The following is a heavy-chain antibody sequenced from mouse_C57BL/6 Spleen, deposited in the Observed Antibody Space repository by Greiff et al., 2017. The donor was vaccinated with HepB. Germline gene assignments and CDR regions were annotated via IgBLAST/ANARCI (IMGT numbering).Heavy chain of an antibody. J-gene: IGHJ4*01. D-gene: IGHD2-3*01. CDR3: ARGDGYYVLYYAMDY. CDR2: IHPNSGST. V-gene: IGHV1-64*01. Sequence: VKLQQPGAELVKPGASVKLSCKASGYTFTSYWMHWVKQRPGQGLEWIGMIHPNSGSTNYNEKFKSKATLTVDKSSSTAYMQLSSLTSEDSAVYYCARGDGYYVLYYAMDYWGQGTSVTVSS. CDR1: GYTFTSYW.